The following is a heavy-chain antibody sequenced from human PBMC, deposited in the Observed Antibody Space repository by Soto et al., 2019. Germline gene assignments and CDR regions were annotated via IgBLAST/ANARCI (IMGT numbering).Heavy chain of an antibody. J-gene: IGHJ4*02. V-gene: IGHV3-23*01. CDR3: AKDPYSSGWYPFDY. D-gene: IGHD6-19*01. CDR1: GCTFSSYA. Sequence: EVQLMESGGGLVQPGGSLRLSCAASGCTFSSYAMSWVRQAPGKGLEWVSTISGSGGSTYYADSVKGRFTISRDNSKNTLYLQMNSLRAEDTAVYYCAKDPYSSGWYPFDYWGQGTLVTVSS. CDR2: ISGSGGST.